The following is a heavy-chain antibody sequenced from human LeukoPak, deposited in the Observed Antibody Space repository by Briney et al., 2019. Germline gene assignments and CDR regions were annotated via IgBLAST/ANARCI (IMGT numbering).Heavy chain of an antibody. CDR1: GGSVSSAY. CDR2: VCFSGST. D-gene: IGHD3-22*01. CDR3: AYSIGYYDEWFQN. Sequence: PSETLSLTCAVSGGSVSSAYWSWIRQPPGKGLEWIGYVCFSGSTNYNPSLTSRVTISADTSKNHFSLKLTSVTAADTAVYYCAYSIGYYDEWFQNWGQGTLVTVSS. J-gene: IGHJ1*01. V-gene: IGHV4-59*02.